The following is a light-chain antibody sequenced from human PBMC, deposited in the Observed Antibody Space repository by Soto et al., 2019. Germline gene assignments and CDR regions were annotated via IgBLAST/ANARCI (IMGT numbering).Light chain of an antibody. J-gene: IGKJ1*01. V-gene: IGKV1-39*01. CDR2: AAS. CDR3: QQSYSTPVA. Sequence: EIQMTQSPSSLSASVGDRVTITCRASQSISSYLNWYQQKPGKAPKLLIYAASSLQSGVPSRFSGRGSGTDFTLTISSLQPEDFATYYCQQSYSTPVAFDQGTKVEIK. CDR1: QSISSY.